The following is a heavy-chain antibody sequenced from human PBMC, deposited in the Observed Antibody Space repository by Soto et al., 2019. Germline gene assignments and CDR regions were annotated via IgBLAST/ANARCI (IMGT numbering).Heavy chain of an antibody. V-gene: IGHV3-23*01. CDR3: AKPLLRFGYYGMHV. D-gene: IGHD3-3*01. J-gene: IGHJ6*02. CDR1: GFTFSSYA. Sequence: GGSLRLSCAASGFTFSSYAMSWVRQAPGKGLEWVSAISGSGGSTYYADSVKGRFTISRDNSKNTLYLQMNSLRAEDTAVYYCAKPLLRFGYYGMHVWGQGTTVTGSS. CDR2: ISGSGGST.